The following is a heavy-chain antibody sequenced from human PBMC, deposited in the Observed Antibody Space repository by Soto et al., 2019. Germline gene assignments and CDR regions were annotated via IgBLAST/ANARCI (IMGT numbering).Heavy chain of an antibody. V-gene: IGHV4-30-2*01. D-gene: IGHD1-7*01. CDR2: IYHNGNA. CDR1: GGSLTSAGYS. CDR3: ARNLNYVGMNWFDP. Sequence: QLLLQESGPGLVRPSQTLSLTCGVSGGSLTSAGYSWTWIRQTPGQGLEWIGHIYHNGNAYYNPSLKSRVTISVDTSKSHFSLNLTSVIAADTAIYYCARNLNYVGMNWFDPWGQGTLVTVSS. J-gene: IGHJ5*02.